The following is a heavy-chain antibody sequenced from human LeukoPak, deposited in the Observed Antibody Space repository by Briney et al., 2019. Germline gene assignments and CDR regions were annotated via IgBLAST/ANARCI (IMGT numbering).Heavy chain of an antibody. D-gene: IGHD6-19*01. CDR2: IWYDGSNK. J-gene: IGHJ4*02. CDR3: ARKSGWSFDY. Sequence: GRSLRLSCAASGFTFSSYGMHWIRQAPGKGLEWVAVIWYDGSNKYYADSVKGRFTISRDNSKNTLYLQMNSLRAEDTAVYYCARKSGWSFDYWGQGTLVTVSS. V-gene: IGHV3-33*01. CDR1: GFTFSSYG.